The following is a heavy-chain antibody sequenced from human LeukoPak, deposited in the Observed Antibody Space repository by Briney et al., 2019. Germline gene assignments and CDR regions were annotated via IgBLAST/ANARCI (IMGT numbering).Heavy chain of an antibody. V-gene: IGHV1-18*01. D-gene: IGHD3-22*01. CDR1: GYTFTSYG. CDR2: ISAYNGNT. Sequence: APVKVSCKASGYTFTSYGISWVRQAPGQGLEWMGWISAYNGNTNYAQKLQGRVTMTTDTSTGTAYMELRSLRSDDTAVYYCAREGQWGYYDSSGYYYLAYWGQGTLVTVSS. J-gene: IGHJ4*02. CDR3: AREGQWGYYDSSGYYYLAY.